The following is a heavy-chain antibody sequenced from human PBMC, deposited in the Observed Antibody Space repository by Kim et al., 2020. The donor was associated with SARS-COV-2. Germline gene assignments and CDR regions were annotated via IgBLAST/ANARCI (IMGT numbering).Heavy chain of an antibody. Sequence: ASVKVSCKASGYTFTSYAMHWVRQAPGQRLEWMGWINAGNGNTKYSQKFQGRVTITRDTSASTAYMELSSLRSEDTAVYYCASDPTSGYDSAPPYYYYMDVWGKGTTVTVSS. CDR1: GYTFTSYA. CDR3: ASDPTSGYDSAPPYYYYMDV. CDR2: INAGNGNT. J-gene: IGHJ6*03. D-gene: IGHD2-15*01. V-gene: IGHV1-3*01.